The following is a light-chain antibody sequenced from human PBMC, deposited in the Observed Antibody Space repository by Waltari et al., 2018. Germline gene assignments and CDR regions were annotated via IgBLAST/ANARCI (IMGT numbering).Light chain of an antibody. CDR1: ALPRRA. Sequence: SSELTQSPSLSVSPGQMATITCSGDALPRRAAYWYQQKSGQAPVLIIYKDTERPSGIPERFSGSTSGTTVTLTISTVEPEDEADYYCQSTDSSGTHTVFGGGTKLTVL. CDR2: KDT. CDR3: QSTDSSGTHTV. V-gene: IGLV3-25*03. J-gene: IGLJ3*02.